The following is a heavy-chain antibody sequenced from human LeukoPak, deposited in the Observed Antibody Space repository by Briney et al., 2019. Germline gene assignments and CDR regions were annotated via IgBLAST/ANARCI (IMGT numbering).Heavy chain of an antibody. CDR2: ISYDGSNK. Sequence: PGRSLRLSCAASGFTFSSYAMHWVRQAPGKGLEWVAVISYDGSNKYYADSVKGRFTISRDNSKNTLYLQMNSLRAEDTAVYYCARDLRGGSDYWGQGTLVTVSS. CDR3: ARDLRGGSDY. V-gene: IGHV3-30-3*01. D-gene: IGHD3-10*01. J-gene: IGHJ4*02. CDR1: GFTFSSYA.